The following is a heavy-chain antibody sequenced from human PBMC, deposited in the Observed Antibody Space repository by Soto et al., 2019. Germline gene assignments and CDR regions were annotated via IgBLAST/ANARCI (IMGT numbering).Heavy chain of an antibody. D-gene: IGHD6-6*01. J-gene: IGHJ4*02. Sequence: GQGLEWMGWINPNSGGTNYAQKFQGWVTMTRDTSISTAYMELSRLRSDDTAVYYCARLHSSSSLYYFDYWGQGTLVTVSS. CDR2: INPNSGGT. CDR3: ARLHSSSSLYYFDY. V-gene: IGHV1-2*04.